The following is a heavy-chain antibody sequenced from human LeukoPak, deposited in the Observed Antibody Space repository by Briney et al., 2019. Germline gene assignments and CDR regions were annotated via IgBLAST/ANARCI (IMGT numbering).Heavy chain of an antibody. CDR1: GFTFNRYN. J-gene: IGHJ5*02. Sequence: GGSLRLSCAASGFTFNRYNINWVRRAPGKGLEWVSSISTSSSYIYYADSVRGRLGISRDNAKKSLYLQVNRQRAEETAVYACARGADGVSSNSRGWLDPWGQGTLVSVSS. D-gene: IGHD2-15*01. CDR3: ARGADGVSSNSRGWLDP. CDR2: ISTSSSYI. V-gene: IGHV3-21*01.